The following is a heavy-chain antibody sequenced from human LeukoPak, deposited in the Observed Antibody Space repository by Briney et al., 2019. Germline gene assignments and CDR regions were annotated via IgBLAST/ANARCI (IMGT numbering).Heavy chain of an antibody. D-gene: IGHD3-22*01. CDR2: ISAYNGNT. J-gene: IGHJ4*02. CDR1: GYTFTSYG. CDR3: ARELPLGYYDSSGYYLDY. V-gene: IGHV1-18*01. Sequence: ASVKVSCKASGYTFTSYGISWVRQAPGQGLEWMGWISAYNGNTNYAQKLQGRVTMPTDTSTSTAYMELRSLRSDDTAVYYCARELPLGYYDSSGYYLDYWGQGTLVTVSS.